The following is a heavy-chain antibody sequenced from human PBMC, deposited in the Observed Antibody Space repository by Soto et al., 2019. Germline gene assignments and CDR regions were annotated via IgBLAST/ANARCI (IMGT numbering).Heavy chain of an antibody. Sequence: QVQLVQSGDEVKKPGASVKVSCKASGYIFVNYGIAWVRQAPGQGLEWMGWISPYTGNTHSATKIQGRLTMTTDTSTSKAYMELGSLTSDDTAVDYCGMVDKYVTTTPQDVWGQGTTVTVSS. CDR1: GYIFVNYG. D-gene: IGHD1-1*01. J-gene: IGHJ6*02. CDR2: ISPYTGNT. V-gene: IGHV1-18*01. CDR3: GMVDKYVTTTPQDV.